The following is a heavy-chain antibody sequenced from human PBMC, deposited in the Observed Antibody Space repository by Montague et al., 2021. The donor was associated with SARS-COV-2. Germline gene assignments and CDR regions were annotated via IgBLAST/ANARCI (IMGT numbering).Heavy chain of an antibody. CDR1: GESFSGHY. Sequence: SETLSLTCAVYGESFSGHYWTWIRQTPGKGLEWIGEIYHTGSTNYNPSLKSRVTISVDTSKNQFSLKLRSVTAADTAVYYCARGRIELSMIVVVMTGASYCLDAWGKGTTVPVPS. V-gene: IGHV4-34*01. CDR3: ARGRIELSMIVVVMTGASYCLDA. CDR2: IYHTGST. D-gene: IGHD3-22*01. J-gene: IGHJ6*03.